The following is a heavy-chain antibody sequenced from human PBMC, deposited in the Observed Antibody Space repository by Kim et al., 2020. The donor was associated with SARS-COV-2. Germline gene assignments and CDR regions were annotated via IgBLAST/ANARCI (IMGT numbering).Heavy chain of an antibody. J-gene: IGHJ5*02. CDR3: ARDQSNWFDP. CDR1: GYTFTDYH. V-gene: IGHV1-2*06. CDR2: INPNSGGT. Sequence: ASVKVSCKASGYTFTDYHMHWVRQAPGQGLEWMGRINPNSGGTNYAQKFQGRVTMTRDTSISTAYMELSRLRSDDTAVYYCARDQSNWFDPWGQGTLVTVSS.